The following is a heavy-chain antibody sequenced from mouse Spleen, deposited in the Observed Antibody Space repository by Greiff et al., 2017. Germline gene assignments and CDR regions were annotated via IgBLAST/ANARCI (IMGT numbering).Heavy chain of an antibody. J-gene: IGHJ2*01. V-gene: IGHV10-1*01. CDR1: GFSFNTYA. Sequence: EVHLVESGGGLVQPKGSLKLSCAASGFSFNTYAMNWVRQAPGKGLEWVARIRSKSNNYATYYADSVKDRFTISRDDSESMLYLQMNNLKTEDTAMYYCVRHRGYDYVGGFDYWGQGTTLTVSS. CDR3: VRHRGYDYVGGFDY. CDR2: IRSKSNNYAT. D-gene: IGHD2-4*01.